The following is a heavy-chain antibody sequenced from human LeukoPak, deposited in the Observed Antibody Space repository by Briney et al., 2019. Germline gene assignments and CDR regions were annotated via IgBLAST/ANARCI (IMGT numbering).Heavy chain of an antibody. D-gene: IGHD6-13*01. V-gene: IGHV3-30*03. Sequence: GRSLRLSCAASGFTFSSYGMHWVRQAPGKGLEWVAVISYDGSNKYYADSVKGRFTISRDIAKNTLYLQMNSLGAEDTAVYYCARGASRAWYEIDYWGQGTLVTVSS. CDR2: ISYDGSNK. CDR3: ARGASRAWYEIDY. CDR1: GFTFSSYG. J-gene: IGHJ4*02.